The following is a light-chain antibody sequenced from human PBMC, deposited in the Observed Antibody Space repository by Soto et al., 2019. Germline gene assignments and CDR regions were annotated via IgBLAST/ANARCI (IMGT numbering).Light chain of an antibody. V-gene: IGLV2-14*01. CDR3: SSYTSSSTLYV. Sequence: QSVLTQPASVSGSPGQSITISCTGTSSDVGGYNYVSWYQQHPGKAPKLMIYEVSNRPSGVSNRFSGSKSGNTASLTISGLQAEEEADYYCSSYTSSSTLYVFGTGTQVTV. CDR1: SSDVGGYNY. J-gene: IGLJ1*01. CDR2: EVS.